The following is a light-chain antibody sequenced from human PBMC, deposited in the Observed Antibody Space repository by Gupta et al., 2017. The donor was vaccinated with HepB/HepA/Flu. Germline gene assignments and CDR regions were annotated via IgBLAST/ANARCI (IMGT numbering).Light chain of an antibody. J-gene: IGKJ4*01. CDR3: QQRSNWPLT. V-gene: IGKV3-11*01. CDR1: QSVSSY. CDR2: DAS. Sequence: EIVLTQSPATLSLSPGEGATLSCRASQSVSSYLAWYQQKHGQAPRLLIYDASNRATGIPARFSGSGSGTDFTLTISSLEPEDFAVYYCQQRSNWPLTFGGGTKVEIK.